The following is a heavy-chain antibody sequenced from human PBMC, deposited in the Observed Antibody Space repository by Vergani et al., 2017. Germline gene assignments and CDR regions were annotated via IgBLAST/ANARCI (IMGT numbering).Heavy chain of an antibody. CDR2: IIPILGIA. J-gene: IGHJ4*02. V-gene: IGHV1-69*04. CDR3: ARVSGHYYDSSGYEEIQEFDY. CDR1: GGTFSSYA. D-gene: IGHD3-22*01. Sequence: QVQLVQSGAEVKKPGASVKVSCKASGGTFSSYAISWVRQAPGQGLEWMGRIIPILGIANYAQKFQGRVTITADKSTSTAYMELSSLRSEDTAVYYCARVSGHYYDSSGYEEIQEFDYWGQGTLVTVSS.